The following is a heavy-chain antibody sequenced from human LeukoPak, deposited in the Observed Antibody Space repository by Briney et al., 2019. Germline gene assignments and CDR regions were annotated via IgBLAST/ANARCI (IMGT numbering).Heavy chain of an antibody. Sequence: PGGSLRLSCAASGFTFSSYWMSWVRQAPGKGLEWEANIKKDGSEKYYVDSVKGRFTISRDNAKTSLYLQMNSLRAEDTAVYYCARAAIAAARIYYYMDVWGKGTTVTVSS. CDR2: IKKDGSEK. J-gene: IGHJ6*03. CDR3: ARAAIAAARIYYYMDV. V-gene: IGHV3-7*01. D-gene: IGHD6-13*01. CDR1: GFTFSSYW.